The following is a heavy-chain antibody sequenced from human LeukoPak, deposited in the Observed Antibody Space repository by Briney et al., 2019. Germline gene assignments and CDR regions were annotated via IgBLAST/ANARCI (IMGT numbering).Heavy chain of an antibody. V-gene: IGHV3-23*01. CDR3: VKDQREAYRSGWSRDFDY. Sequence: GGSLRLSCAASGFTFSSFALSWVRQAPGKGLEWVSAISGSGGNTYYADSVKGRFTISRDNSKNTLYLQVNSLRVEDTAVYYCVKDQREAYRSGWSRDFDYWGQGTLVTVSS. J-gene: IGHJ4*02. D-gene: IGHD6-19*01. CDR1: GFTFSSFA. CDR2: ISGSGGNT.